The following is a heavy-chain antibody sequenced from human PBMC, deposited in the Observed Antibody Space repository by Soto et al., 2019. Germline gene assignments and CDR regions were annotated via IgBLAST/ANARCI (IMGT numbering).Heavy chain of an antibody. CDR1: GFTFSSYA. Sequence: EVQLLESGGGLVQPGGSLTPSCAASGFTFSSYAMSWVRQAPGKGLEWVSGISGSGGNTYYADSVKGRITIPRDNSKNALYLQMSTLSVAAAAVYYGERGRDWCVNDAFDFCGQGTMVTVSS. CDR2: ISGSGGNT. J-gene: IGHJ3*01. CDR3: ERGRDWCVNDAFDF. V-gene: IGHV3-23*01. D-gene: IGHD2-15*01.